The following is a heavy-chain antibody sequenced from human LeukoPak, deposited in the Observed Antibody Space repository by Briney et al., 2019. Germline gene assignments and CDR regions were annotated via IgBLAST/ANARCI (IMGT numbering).Heavy chain of an antibody. Sequence: PGGSLRLSCAASGFTFSSYSMNWVRQAPGKGLEWVSSISSSSSYIYYADSVKGRFTISRDNAKNSLCLQMNSLRAEDTAVYHCARDQAIAAAGKGFDYWGQGTLVTVSS. CDR3: ARDQAIAAAGKGFDY. V-gene: IGHV3-21*01. CDR1: GFTFSSYS. CDR2: ISSSSSYI. J-gene: IGHJ4*02. D-gene: IGHD6-13*01.